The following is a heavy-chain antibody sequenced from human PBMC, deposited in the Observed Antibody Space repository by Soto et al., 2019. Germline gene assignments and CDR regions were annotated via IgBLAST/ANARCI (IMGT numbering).Heavy chain of an antibody. CDR1: GGMFYSSA. D-gene: IGHD3-10*01. CDR3: ARDESVMGRGVAYYYGLDV. J-gene: IGHJ6*02. Sequence: QVQLVQSGAEVKKPGSSVRVSCKASGGMFYSSAINWVRQAPGQGLEWMGGIVPMNGSPKYAQEFLGRVTISADASATTAYMDLSGLKSEDTAVYYCARDESVMGRGVAYYYGLDVWGQGTRVSVSS. V-gene: IGHV1-69*01. CDR2: IVPMNGSP.